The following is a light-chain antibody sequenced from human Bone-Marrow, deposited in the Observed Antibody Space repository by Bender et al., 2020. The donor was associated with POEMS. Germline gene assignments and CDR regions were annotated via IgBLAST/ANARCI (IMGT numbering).Light chain of an antibody. V-gene: IGLV3-1*01. CDR3: QWWGSNTAV. Sequence: SYELTQPPSVSVFPGQTATITCSGEKLGEEYARWYQQKPGQSPVVVIYQDTKRHSGIPERFSGSNSGNTASLTISGTQSIDEADYYCQWWGSNTAVFGGGTKLTVL. J-gene: IGLJ2*01. CDR2: QDT. CDR1: KLGEEY.